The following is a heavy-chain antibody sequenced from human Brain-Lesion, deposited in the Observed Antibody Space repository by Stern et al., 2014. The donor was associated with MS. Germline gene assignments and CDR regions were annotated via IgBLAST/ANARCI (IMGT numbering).Heavy chain of an antibody. Sequence: QLVQSGAEANKPGASEKVSCKVSGYTLTELSMHWVRQAPRKGLEWMGGFDPEDGETIYAQKFQGRVTMTEDTSTDTAYMELSSLRSEDPAVYYCATLSPGAGGNYYRHFDYWGQGTLVTVSS. CDR1: GYTLTELS. V-gene: IGHV1-24*01. J-gene: IGHJ4*02. D-gene: IGHD1-26*01. CDR3: ATLSPGAGGNYYRHFDY. CDR2: FDPEDGET.